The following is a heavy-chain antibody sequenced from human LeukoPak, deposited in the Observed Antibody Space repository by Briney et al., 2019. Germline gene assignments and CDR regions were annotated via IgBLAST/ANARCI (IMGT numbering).Heavy chain of an antibody. J-gene: IGHJ3*02. V-gene: IGHV4-31*03. Sequence: SETLSLTCTVSGGSISNGGYYWSWIRQHPGKGLEWIGYIYYSGSTYYNPSLKSRVTISVDTSKNQFSLKLSSVTAADTAVYYCAGDGDPYAFDIWGQGTMVTVSS. CDR1: GGSISNGGYY. CDR3: AGDGDPYAFDI. CDR2: IYYSGST. D-gene: IGHD7-27*01.